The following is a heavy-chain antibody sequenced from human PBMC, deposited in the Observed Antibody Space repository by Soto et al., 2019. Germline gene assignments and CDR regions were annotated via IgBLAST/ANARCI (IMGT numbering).Heavy chain of an antibody. J-gene: IGHJ4*02. V-gene: IGHV1-8*01. Sequence: QVQLVQSGAEVKMPGASVKVSCKASGYTFTDYGINWVRQATGQGLEWMGWMNPKSGDTVYAQKFQGRVSMTRATSISTAYMELNSLKSEDTAVYYCARGGYSVVGATGYWGQGTRVTVSS. CDR1: GYTFTDYG. D-gene: IGHD1-26*01. CDR3: ARGGYSVVGATGY. CDR2: MNPKSGDT.